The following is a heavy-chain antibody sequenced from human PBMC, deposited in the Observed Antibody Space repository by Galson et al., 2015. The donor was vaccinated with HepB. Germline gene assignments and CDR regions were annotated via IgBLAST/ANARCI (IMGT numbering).Heavy chain of an antibody. J-gene: IGHJ6*02. CDR2: IKSKTDGGTT. Sequence: SLRLSCAASGFTFSNAWMSWVRQAPGKGLEWVGRIKSKTDGGTTDYAAPVKGRFTISRDDSKNTLYLQMNSLKTEDTAVYYCTEIYGDYVGYYYYGMDVWCQGTTVTVSS. D-gene: IGHD4-17*01. CDR3: TEIYGDYVGYYYYGMDV. V-gene: IGHV3-15*01. CDR1: GFTFSNAW.